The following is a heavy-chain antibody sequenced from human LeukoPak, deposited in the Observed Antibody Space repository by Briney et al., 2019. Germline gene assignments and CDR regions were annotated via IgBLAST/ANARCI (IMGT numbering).Heavy chain of an antibody. V-gene: IGHV4-39*07. Sequence: SETLSLTCTVSSGSISTSNYYWGWVRQPPGKALEWIGNIFYSGSTYYSPSLKSRVTISVDTSKNQFSLKLSSVTAADTAVYYCARTDSGSPDFDYWGQGTLVTVSS. J-gene: IGHJ4*02. CDR1: SGSISTSNYY. CDR3: ARTDSGSPDFDY. D-gene: IGHD1-26*01. CDR2: IFYSGST.